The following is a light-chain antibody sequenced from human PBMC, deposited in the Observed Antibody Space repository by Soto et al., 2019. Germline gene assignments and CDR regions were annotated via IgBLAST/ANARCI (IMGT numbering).Light chain of an antibody. CDR3: QQRSTWPLLS. V-gene: IGKV3-11*01. CDR1: QRVGSY. J-gene: IGKJ4*01. Sequence: EIVLTQSPATLSLSPGERATLSCRASQRVGSYIAWYRQKPGQAPSLLIYDASFRATGIPARFSCSGSGTDFTVTISSLEPEDFAVYFCQQRSTWPLLSFGGAPKVEMK. CDR2: DAS.